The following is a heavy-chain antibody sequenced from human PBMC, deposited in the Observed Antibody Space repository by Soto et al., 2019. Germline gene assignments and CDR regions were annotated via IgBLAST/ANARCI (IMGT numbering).Heavy chain of an antibody. D-gene: IGHD3-22*01. Sequence: KTSETLSLTCTVSGGSISSGDYYWSWIRQPPGKGLEWIGYIYYSGSTYYNPSLKSRVTISVDTSKNQFSLKLSSVTAADTAVYYCAREIRITMIVVGKGYSFDIWGQGTMVTVSS. CDR1: GGSISSGDYY. V-gene: IGHV4-30-4*01. J-gene: IGHJ3*02. CDR2: IYYSGST. CDR3: AREIRITMIVVGKGYSFDI.